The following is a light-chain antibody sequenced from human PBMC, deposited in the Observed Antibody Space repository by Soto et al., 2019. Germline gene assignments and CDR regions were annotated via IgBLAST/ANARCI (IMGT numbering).Light chain of an antibody. CDR1: SSDVGAYNF. Sequence: ALTQPASVSGSPGQSITISCTGTSSDVGAYNFVSWHQQHPGKAPKLMIYNVYDRPPGISYRFSGSKSGNTASLTISGLQGEDEADYYCSAYKVSRNYVFGTGTKVTVL. CDR3: SAYKVSRNYV. V-gene: IGLV2-14*03. CDR2: NVY. J-gene: IGLJ1*01.